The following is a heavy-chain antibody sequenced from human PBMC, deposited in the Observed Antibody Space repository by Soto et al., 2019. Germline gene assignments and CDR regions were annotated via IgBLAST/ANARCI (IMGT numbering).Heavy chain of an antibody. CDR3: ARRGDASGSYFDY. CDR2: IRDTGGST. J-gene: IGHJ4*02. Sequence: GGSLRLSCAASGFIFSNYDMGWVRQAPGKGLEWVSAIRDTGGSTYSADSVKGRFTISRDNSKNTLYLQMNSLRVEDTAIYYCARRGDASGSYFDYWGQGPLVTVSS. CDR1: GFIFSNYD. V-gene: IGHV3-23*01. D-gene: IGHD3-10*01.